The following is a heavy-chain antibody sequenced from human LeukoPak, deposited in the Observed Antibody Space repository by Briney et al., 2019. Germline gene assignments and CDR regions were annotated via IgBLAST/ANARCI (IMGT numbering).Heavy chain of an antibody. Sequence: ASVKVSCKASGGTFSSYAISWVRQAPGQGLEWMGGIIPIFGTANYAQKFQGRVTMTRNTSISTAYMELSSLRSEDTAVYYCARVGGSYYLDYWGQGTLVTVSS. CDR3: ARVGGSYYLDY. CDR2: IIPIFGTA. CDR1: GGTFSSYA. D-gene: IGHD1-26*01. J-gene: IGHJ4*02. V-gene: IGHV1-69*05.